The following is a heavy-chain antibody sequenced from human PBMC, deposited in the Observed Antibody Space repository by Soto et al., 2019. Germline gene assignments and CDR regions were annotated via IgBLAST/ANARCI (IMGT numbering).Heavy chain of an antibody. J-gene: IGHJ6*02. CDR2: INHSGST. CDR1: GGSFSGYY. CDR3: ARCREGGMDV. Sequence: SETLSLTCAVYGGSFSGYYWSWIRQPPGKGLEWIGEINHSGSTNYNPSLKSRVTISVDTSKNQFSLKLSSVTAADTAVYYCARCREGGMDVWGQGTTVTVSS. D-gene: IGHD1-26*01. V-gene: IGHV4-34*01.